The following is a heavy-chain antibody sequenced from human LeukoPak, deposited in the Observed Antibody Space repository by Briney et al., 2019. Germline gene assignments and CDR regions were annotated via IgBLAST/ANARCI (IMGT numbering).Heavy chain of an antibody. J-gene: IGHJ4*02. D-gene: IGHD5-18*01. V-gene: IGHV4-34*01. CDR3: ARAGYSYGTGYYFDY. CDR2: INHSGST. Sequence: SETLSLTCAVYGGSFSGYYWSWIRQPPGKGLEWIGEINHSGSTNYNPSLKSRVTISVDTSKNQFSLKLSSVTAADAAVYYCARAGYSYGTGYYFDYWGQGALVTVSS. CDR1: GGSFSGYY.